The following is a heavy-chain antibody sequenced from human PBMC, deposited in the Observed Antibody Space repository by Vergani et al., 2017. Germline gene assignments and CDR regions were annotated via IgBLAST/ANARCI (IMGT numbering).Heavy chain of an antibody. CDR3: AKVGRSEVAGTFGAFDI. D-gene: IGHD6-19*01. CDR1: GFSFNTYG. J-gene: IGHJ3*02. CDR2: IGYDGRIK. V-gene: IGHV3-30*02. Sequence: VQLLESGGGLVQPGGSLRLYCATSGFSFNTYGAHWVRQAPGKGLEWVAFIGYDGRIKYNVDSVKGRFTISRDTSKNTLFLHMNSLRPEDTAVYYCAKVGRSEVAGTFGAFDIWVQETTVTVS.